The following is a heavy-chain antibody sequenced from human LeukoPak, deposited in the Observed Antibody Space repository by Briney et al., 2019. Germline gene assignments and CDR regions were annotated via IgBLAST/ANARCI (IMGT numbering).Heavy chain of an antibody. J-gene: IGHJ5*02. D-gene: IGHD3-22*01. CDR2: INHSGST. CDR3: ASRYYYDSSGYYRSNWFDP. V-gene: IGHV4-34*01. Sequence: SETLSLTCAVYGGSFSGYYWSWIRQPPGKGLEWVGEINHSGSTNYNPSLKSRVTISVDTSKNQFSLKLSSVTAADTAVYYCASRYYYDSSGYYRSNWFDPWGQGTLVTVSS. CDR1: GGSFSGYY.